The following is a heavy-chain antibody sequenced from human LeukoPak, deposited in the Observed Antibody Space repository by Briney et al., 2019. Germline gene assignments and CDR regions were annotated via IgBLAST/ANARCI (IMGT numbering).Heavy chain of an antibody. CDR3: AKGGYCSSTSCYVGWFDP. D-gene: IGHD2-2*01. Sequence: GGSLRLSCAASGFTFSSYVMNWVRQAPGKGLEWVAVISGGGGSTYYAGSVKGRFTISRDNSKNTLFLQMNSLRAEDTAVYYCAKGGYCSSTSCYVGWFDPWGQGPLVIVSS. CDR1: GFTFSSYV. J-gene: IGHJ5*02. V-gene: IGHV3-23*01. CDR2: ISGGGGST.